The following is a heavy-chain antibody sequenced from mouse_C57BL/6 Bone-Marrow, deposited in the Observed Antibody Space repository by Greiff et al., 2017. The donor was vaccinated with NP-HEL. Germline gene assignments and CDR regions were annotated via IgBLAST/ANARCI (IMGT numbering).Heavy chain of an antibody. CDR2: IDPENGDT. CDR3: TSHYGSIYYIDY. Sequence: EVQLQESGAELVRPGASVKLSCTASGFNIKDDYMHWVKQRPEQGLEWIGWIDPENGDTEYASKFQGKATITADTSSNTAYLQLSSLTSEDTAVYYCTSHYGSIYYIDYWGQGTTLTVSS. J-gene: IGHJ2*01. V-gene: IGHV14-4*01. CDR1: GFNIKDDY. D-gene: IGHD2-1*01.